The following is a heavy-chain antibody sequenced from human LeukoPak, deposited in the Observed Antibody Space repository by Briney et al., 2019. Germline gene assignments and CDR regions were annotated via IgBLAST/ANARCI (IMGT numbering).Heavy chain of an antibody. V-gene: IGHV4-4*07. Sequence: SETLSLTCTVSRGSINNQYWSWIRQPAGKGLEWIGRMYTNGESDYNPSLKSRVTMSVDTSKSQFSLKLKSVTAADTAVYYCARGYYGGAVDSWGQGILVTVSS. D-gene: IGHD3-16*01. CDR1: RGSINNQY. CDR3: ARGYYGGAVDS. CDR2: MYTNGES. J-gene: IGHJ4*02.